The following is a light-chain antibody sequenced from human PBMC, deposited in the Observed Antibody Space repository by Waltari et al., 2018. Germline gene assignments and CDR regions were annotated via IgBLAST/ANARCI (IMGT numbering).Light chain of an antibody. Sequence: EIVMTQSPATLSVSPGERATLSCMASQSVSSNLAWYQQKPGQAPRLLIYGASTRATGIPARFSGSGSGTEFTLTISSMQSEDFAVYYCQQYNNWPLPYTFGQGTKLEIK. CDR2: GAS. J-gene: IGKJ2*01. V-gene: IGKV3-15*01. CDR3: QQYNNWPLPYT. CDR1: QSVSSN.